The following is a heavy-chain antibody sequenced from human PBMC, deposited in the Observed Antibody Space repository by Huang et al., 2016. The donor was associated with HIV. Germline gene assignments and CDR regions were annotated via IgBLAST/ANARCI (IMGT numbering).Heavy chain of an antibody. CDR1: GGSFSGYY. CDR3: ARRRMGYGGAPFDY. J-gene: IGHJ4*02. D-gene: IGHD4-17*01. V-gene: IGHV4-34*01. Sequence: QVQLQQWGAGLLKPSETLSLTCAVYGGSFSGYYWSWIRQPPGKGLEWSGEINHSGSTNYDPALKSRVTISVDTSKNQFSLKLSSVTAADTAVYYCARRRMGYGGAPFDYWGQGTLVTVSS. CDR2: INHSGST.